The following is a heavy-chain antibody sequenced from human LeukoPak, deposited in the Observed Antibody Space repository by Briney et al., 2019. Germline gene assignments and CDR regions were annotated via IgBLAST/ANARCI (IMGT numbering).Heavy chain of an antibody. CDR1: GFTFSSYG. CDR2: INGNGGST. J-gene: IGHJ3*02. Sequence: GGSLRLSCAASGFTFSSYGMSWVRQAPGKGLEWVSGINGNGGSTYYADSVKGRFTISRDNSKNTLYLQMNSLRADDTAVYYCAKARSTGGVFDIWGQGTMVTVPS. D-gene: IGHD2-8*02. CDR3: AKARSTGGVFDI. V-gene: IGHV3-23*01.